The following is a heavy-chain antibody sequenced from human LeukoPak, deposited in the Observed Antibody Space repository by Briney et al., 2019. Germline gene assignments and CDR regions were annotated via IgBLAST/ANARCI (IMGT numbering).Heavy chain of an antibody. CDR3: AKELGYCSGGSCYSSNYFDY. CDR2: ISGSGGST. CDR1: GFTFSSYA. V-gene: IGHV3-23*01. D-gene: IGHD2-15*01. Sequence: GRSLRLSCAASGFTFSSYAMSWVRQAPGKGLEWVSAISGSGGSTYYADSVKGRFTISRDNSKNTLYLQMNSLRAEDTAVYYCAKELGYCSGGSCYSSNYFDYWGQGTLVTVSS. J-gene: IGHJ4*02.